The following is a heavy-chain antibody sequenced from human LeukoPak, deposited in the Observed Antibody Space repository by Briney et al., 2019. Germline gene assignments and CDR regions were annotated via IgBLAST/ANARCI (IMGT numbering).Heavy chain of an antibody. Sequence: PGGSLRLSCAASGFTFSSYAMHWVRQAPGKGLEWVAVISYDGSNKYYADSVKGRFTISRYNSKNTLYLQMNSLRAEDTAVYYCARVTDTAQYYYDSSGYFDYWGQGTLVTVSS. V-gene: IGHV3-30-3*01. CDR2: ISYDGSNK. J-gene: IGHJ4*02. D-gene: IGHD3-22*01. CDR1: GFTFSSYA. CDR3: ARVTDTAQYYYDSSGYFDY.